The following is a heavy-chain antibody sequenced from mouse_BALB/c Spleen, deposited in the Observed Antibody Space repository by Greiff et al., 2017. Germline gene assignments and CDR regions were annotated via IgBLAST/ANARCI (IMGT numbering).Heavy chain of an antibody. D-gene: IGHD2-12*01. J-gene: IGHJ4*01. CDR1: GFTFSSYA. V-gene: IGHV5-9-3*01. CDR2: ISSGGSYT. CDR3: ANLYDGYAMDY. Sequence: EVQGVESGGGLVKPGGSLKLSCAASGFTFSSYAMSWVRQTPEKRLEWVATISSGGSYTYYPDSVKGRFTISRDNAKNTLYLQMSSLRSEDTAMYYCANLYDGYAMDYWGQGTSVTVSS.